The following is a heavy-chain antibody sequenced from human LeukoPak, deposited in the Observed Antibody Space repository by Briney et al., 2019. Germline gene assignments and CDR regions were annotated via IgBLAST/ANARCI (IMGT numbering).Heavy chain of an antibody. V-gene: IGHV1-18*01. J-gene: IGHJ4*02. D-gene: IGHD6-13*01. CDR3: ASSMYSSSWKGYYFDY. CDR2: ISAYNGNT. Sequence: ASVKVSCKASGYTFTNSDINWVRQAPGQGLEWMGWISAYNGNTNYAQKLQGRVTMTTDTSTSTAYMELRSLRSDDTAVYYCASSMYSSSWKGYYFDYWGQGTLVTVSS. CDR1: GYTFTNSD.